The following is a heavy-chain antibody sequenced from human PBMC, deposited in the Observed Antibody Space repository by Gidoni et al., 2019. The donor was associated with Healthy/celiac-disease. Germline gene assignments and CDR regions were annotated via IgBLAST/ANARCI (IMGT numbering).Heavy chain of an antibody. J-gene: IGHJ3*02. Sequence: EVQLVESGGGLVKPGGSLRLSCAASGFTFSNAWMSWVRQAPGKGLEWVGRIKSKTDGGTTDYAAPVKGRFTISRDDSKNTLYLQMNSLKTEDTAVYYCTTFLAVAGRDAFDIWGQGTMVTVSS. V-gene: IGHV3-15*01. CDR1: GFTFSNAW. CDR2: IKSKTDGGTT. D-gene: IGHD6-19*01. CDR3: TTFLAVAGRDAFDI.